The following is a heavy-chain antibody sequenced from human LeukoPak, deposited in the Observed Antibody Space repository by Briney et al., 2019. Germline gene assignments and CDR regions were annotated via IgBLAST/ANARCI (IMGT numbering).Heavy chain of an antibody. J-gene: IGHJ6*04. CDR3: ARASGSRDYYGMDV. V-gene: IGHV1-69*06. D-gene: IGHD3-10*01. CDR2: IIPIFGTA. Sequence: ASVKVSCKASGGTFSSYAISCVRQAPGQGLEWMGGIIPIFGTANYAQKFQGRVTVTADKSTSTAYMELSSLRSEDTAVYYCARASGSRDYYGMDVWGKGTTVTVSS. CDR1: GGTFSSYA.